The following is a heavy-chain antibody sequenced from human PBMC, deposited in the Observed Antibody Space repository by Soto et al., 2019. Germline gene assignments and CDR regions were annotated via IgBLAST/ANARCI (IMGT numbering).Heavy chain of an antibody. J-gene: IGHJ3*02. D-gene: IGHD4-17*01. Sequence: GGSLRLSCAASGFTFSSCAMSWVRQAPGKGLEWVSIISGGGGEIRTYYADSGKGRFTVSRDNSKNTLYLQMDNLRVEDTAVYYCARPGYGVDKDAFDIWGQGTMVT. CDR3: ARPGYGVDKDAFDI. V-gene: IGHV3-23*01. CDR2: ISGGGGEIRT. CDR1: GFTFSSCA.